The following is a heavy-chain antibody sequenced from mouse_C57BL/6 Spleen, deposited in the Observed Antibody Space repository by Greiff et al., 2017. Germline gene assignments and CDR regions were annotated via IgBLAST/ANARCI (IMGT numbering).Heavy chain of an antibody. J-gene: IGHJ3*01. V-gene: IGHV1-52*01. Sequence: QVQLQQPGTELVRPGASVKLSCKASGYTFTSYWMHWVKQRPIQGLEWIGNIDPSDSETHYNQKFKDKATLTVDKSSSTAYMQLSSLTSEDSAVYYCASGAKGFAYWGQGTLVTVSA. CDR1: GYTFTSYW. CDR3: ASGAKGFAY. CDR2: IDPSDSET.